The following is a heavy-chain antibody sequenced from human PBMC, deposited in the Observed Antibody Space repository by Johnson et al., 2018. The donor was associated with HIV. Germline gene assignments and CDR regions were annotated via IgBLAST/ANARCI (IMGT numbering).Heavy chain of an antibody. CDR3: ASPYYYDSSGSPRYAFDI. CDR1: GFTFSNYA. Sequence: QVQLVESGGGVVQPGRSLRLSCAASGFTFSNYAIHWVRQAPGTGLEWVSVIYSGGSTYYADSVKGRFTISRDNSKNTLYLQMNSLRAEDTAVYYCASPYYYDSSGSPRYAFDIWGQGTMVT. J-gene: IGHJ3*02. V-gene: IGHV3-NL1*01. D-gene: IGHD3-22*01. CDR2: IYSGGST.